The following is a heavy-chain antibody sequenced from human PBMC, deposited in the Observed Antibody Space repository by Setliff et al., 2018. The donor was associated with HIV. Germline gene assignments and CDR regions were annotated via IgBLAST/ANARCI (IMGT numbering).Heavy chain of an antibody. V-gene: IGHV4-34*01. J-gene: IGHJ6*02. CDR1: GGSFSGYY. CDR2: INQSGTT. D-gene: IGHD6-13*01. CDR3: GRGGAAAHYYYYGMDV. Sequence: SETLSLTCGVYGGSFSGYYWSWIRQSPGKGLEWIGEINQSGTTNYNPSLKSRITISVDTSKNQLSLKLSSVTAADTAVYYCGRGGAAAHYYYYGMDVWGQGTTVTVSS.